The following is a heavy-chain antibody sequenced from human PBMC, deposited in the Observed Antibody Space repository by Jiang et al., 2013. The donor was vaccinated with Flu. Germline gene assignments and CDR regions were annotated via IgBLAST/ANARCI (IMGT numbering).Heavy chain of an antibody. D-gene: IGHD3-10*01. CDR3: ARAGVRSAAGVTWFDY. CDR1: GYTFTSYA. J-gene: IGHJ4*02. V-gene: IGHV1-3*01. CDR2: INAGNGNT. Sequence: QSGAEVKKPGASVKVSCKASGYTFTSYAMHWVRQAPGQRLEWMGWINAGNGNTKYSQKFQGRVTITRDTSASTAYMELSSLRSEDTAVYYCARAGVRSAAGVTWFDYWGQGTLVTVSS.